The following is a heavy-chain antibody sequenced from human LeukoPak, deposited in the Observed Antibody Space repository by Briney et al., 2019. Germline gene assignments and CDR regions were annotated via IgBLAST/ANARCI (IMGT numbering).Heavy chain of an antibody. CDR3: AKAEVVITAALDY. J-gene: IGHJ4*02. D-gene: IGHD3-22*01. Sequence: GRSLRLSCAASGFTFSSYGMHWVRQAPGKGLEWVAVISYDGSNKYYADSVKGRFTISRDNSKNTLYLQMNSLRAEDTAVYYCAKAEVVITAALDYWGQGTLVTVSS. CDR2: ISYDGSNK. V-gene: IGHV3-30*18. CDR1: GFTFSSYG.